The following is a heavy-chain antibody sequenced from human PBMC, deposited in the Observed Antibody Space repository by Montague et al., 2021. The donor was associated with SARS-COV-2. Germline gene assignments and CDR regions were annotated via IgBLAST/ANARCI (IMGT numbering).Heavy chain of an antibody. Sequence: SETLSLTCTVSGYFIGTCYCWSWSQQPPRKGQEWIGNNYLHGNAYYNPSLNSRVTISVDTSNNQFSLKLTSVTAADAAVYYCTRARGGREELIITYYYYNGMDVWGQGTTVIVSS. V-gene: IGHV4-38-2*02. CDR3: TRARGGREELIITYYYYNGMDV. CDR1: GYFIGTCYC. J-gene: IGHJ6*02. D-gene: IGHD1-7*01. CDR2: NYLHGNA.